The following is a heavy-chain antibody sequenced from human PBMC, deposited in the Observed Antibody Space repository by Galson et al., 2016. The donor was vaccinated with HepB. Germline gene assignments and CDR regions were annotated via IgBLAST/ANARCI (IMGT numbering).Heavy chain of an antibody. CDR2: ISSSSSTI. J-gene: IGHJ6*02. V-gene: IGHV3-48*02. CDR1: GFTFSSYS. CDR3: ARDGPGWFIATITVLVYYYGMDF. D-gene: IGHD5-24*01. Sequence: SLRLSCAASGFTFSSYSMNWVRQAPGKGLEWVSCISSSSSTIYYADSVKGRFTISRDNAKNSLYLQMNSLRDEDTAVYYCARDGPGWFIATITVLVYYYGMDFWGQGTTVTVSS.